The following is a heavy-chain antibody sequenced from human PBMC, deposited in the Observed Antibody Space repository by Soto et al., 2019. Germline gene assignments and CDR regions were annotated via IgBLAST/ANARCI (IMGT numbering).Heavy chain of an antibody. Sequence: SGKVSCKASGGTFSRYAISWGRQAPGQGLEWMGGIIPIFGTANYAQKFQGRVTITADESTSTAYMELSSLRSEDTAVYYCARVVTAAGTIGGDYWGQGTLVTVSS. CDR1: GGTFSRYA. CDR3: ARVVTAAGTIGGDY. J-gene: IGHJ4*02. V-gene: IGHV1-69*13. CDR2: IIPIFGTA. D-gene: IGHD6-13*01.